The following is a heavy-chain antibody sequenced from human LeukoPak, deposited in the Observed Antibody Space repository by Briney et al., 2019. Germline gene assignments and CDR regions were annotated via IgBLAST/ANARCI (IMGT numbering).Heavy chain of an antibody. J-gene: IGHJ4*02. D-gene: IGHD7-27*01. CDR2: IYYSGST. CDR3: AREPGTGDFDY. Sequence: SETLSLTCTVSGGSISSYYWSWIRQPPGKGLEWIGYIYYSGSTNYNPSLKSRVTISVDTSKNQFSLKLSSVTAADTAVYYCAREPGTGDFDYWGQGTLVTVSS. V-gene: IGHV4-59*01. CDR1: GGSISSYY.